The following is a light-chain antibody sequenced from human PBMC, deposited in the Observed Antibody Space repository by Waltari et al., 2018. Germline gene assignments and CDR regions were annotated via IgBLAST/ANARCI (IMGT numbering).Light chain of an antibody. V-gene: IGLV1-47*01. CDR3: AAWDDSLSGWV. Sequence: QSVLTQPPSVSGTPGQRVTISCSGSRSHIGSNYVHWYQHLPGTAPKLLIYRNNQRPSGVPDRFSGSKSGTSASLAISGLRSEDEADYYCAAWDDSLSGWVFGGGPKLTVL. J-gene: IGLJ3*02. CDR1: RSHIGSNY. CDR2: RNN.